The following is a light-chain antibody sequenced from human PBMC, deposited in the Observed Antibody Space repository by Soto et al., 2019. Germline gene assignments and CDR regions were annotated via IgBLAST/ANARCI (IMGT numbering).Light chain of an antibody. CDR3: CSYAGGYTHAV. J-gene: IGLJ2*01. CDR2: DVS. V-gene: IGLV2-11*01. Sequence: QSALTQPRSVSGPPGQSVSISCSGTSSDVGTYNYVSWYQQHPGKAPKLMIYDVSKRPSGVPDRFSGSKSGNTASLTISGFQADDEADYYCCSYAGGYTHAVFGGGTKVTVL. CDR1: SSDVGTYNY.